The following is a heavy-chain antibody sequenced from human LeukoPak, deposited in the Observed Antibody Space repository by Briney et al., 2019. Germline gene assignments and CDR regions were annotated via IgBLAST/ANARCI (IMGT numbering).Heavy chain of an antibody. Sequence: GGSLRLSCAASGFTFNNYWMHWVRRAPGKGLVWVSRISTDGSSTSYAGSVEGRFTISRDNAKNTLYLQMNSLRTEDTAVYYCARRTVAGSLDYWGQGSLVTVSS. D-gene: IGHD6-19*01. V-gene: IGHV3-74*01. CDR1: GFTFNNYW. J-gene: IGHJ4*02. CDR3: ARRTVAGSLDY. CDR2: ISTDGSST.